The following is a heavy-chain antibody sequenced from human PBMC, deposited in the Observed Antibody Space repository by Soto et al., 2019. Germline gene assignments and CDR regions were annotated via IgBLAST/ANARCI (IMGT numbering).Heavy chain of an antibody. CDR2: IWYDGSNK. V-gene: IGHV3-33*01. CDR3: ARDSSADYFDY. J-gene: IGHJ4*02. CDR1: GFTFSSYG. Sequence: SGGSLRLSCAASGFTFSSYGMHWVRQAPGKGLEWVAVIWYDGSNKYYADSVKGRFTISRDNSKNTLYLQMNSLRAEDTAVYYCARDSSADYFDYWGQGTLVTVS. D-gene: IGHD6-19*01.